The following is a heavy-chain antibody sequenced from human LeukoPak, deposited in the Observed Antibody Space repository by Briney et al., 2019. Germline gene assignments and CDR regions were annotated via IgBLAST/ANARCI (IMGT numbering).Heavy chain of an antibody. J-gene: IGHJ4*02. CDR1: GYSFTSYW. V-gene: IGHV5-51*01. Sequence: GEPLKISCRGSGYSFTSYWIGWVRQMPGKGLEWMGIIYPGDSDTRYSPSFQGQVTISAVKSISTAYLQWSSLKASDTAMYYCARRDDSGFSYFAYWGQGTLVTVSS. CDR2: IYPGDSDT. D-gene: IGHD5-12*01. CDR3: ARRDDSGFSYFAY.